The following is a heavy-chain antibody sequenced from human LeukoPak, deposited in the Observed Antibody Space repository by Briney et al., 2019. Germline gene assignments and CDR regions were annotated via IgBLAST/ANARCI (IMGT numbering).Heavy chain of an antibody. J-gene: IGHJ5*02. CDR2: IYNGVNT. CDR3: ARSRAFNSGAFDP. Sequence: SETLSLTCTVSGASVSSASYWSWIRQPPGKGVEWIAHIYNGVNTNYNPSPKSRVTIPVDTSKNQFSLRLNSVTAADTAVYYCARSRAFNSGAFDPWGQGSLVTVSS. D-gene: IGHD1-26*01. V-gene: IGHV4-61*01. CDR1: GASVSSASY.